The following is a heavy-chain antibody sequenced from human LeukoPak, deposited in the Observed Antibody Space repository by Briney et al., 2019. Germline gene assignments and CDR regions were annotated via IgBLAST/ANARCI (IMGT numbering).Heavy chain of an antibody. D-gene: IGHD2-15*01. CDR3: ARDLSAGVVVAAASDY. Sequence: GGSLRLSCAASGFTFSSYAMHWVRQAPGKGLEWVAVISYGGSNKYYADPVKGRFTISRDNSKNTLYLKMNSLRAEDTAGYYCARDLSAGVVVAAASDYWGQGTLVTVSS. V-gene: IGHV3-30*04. CDR2: ISYGGSNK. CDR1: GFTFSSYA. J-gene: IGHJ4*02.